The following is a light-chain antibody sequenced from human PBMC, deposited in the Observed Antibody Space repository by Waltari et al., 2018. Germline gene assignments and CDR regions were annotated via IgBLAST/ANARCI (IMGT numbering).Light chain of an antibody. J-gene: IGKJ1*01. CDR2: GAS. CDR3: QHYVRLPAT. Sequence: ELVLTQSPGSLSPSPGERVTLSCRASQSVSRALAWYQQKPGQAPRLLIFGASNRATGIPDRFSGSGSETDFSLTISRLEPEDFAVYYCQHYVRLPATFGRGTKVEIK. V-gene: IGKV3-20*01. CDR1: QSVSRA.